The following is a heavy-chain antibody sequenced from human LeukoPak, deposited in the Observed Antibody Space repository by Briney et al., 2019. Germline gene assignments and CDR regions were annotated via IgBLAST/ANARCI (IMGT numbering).Heavy chain of an antibody. D-gene: IGHD3-10*01. J-gene: IGHJ4*02. CDR1: GFTFSGSA. Sequence: GGSLRLSCAASGFTFSGSAMHWVRQASGKGLEWVGRIRSKANSYATAYAASVKGKFTISRDDSKNTAYLQMNSLKTEDTAVYYCTRLGYYYGSGSPNQYWGQGTLVTVSS. CDR3: TRLGYYYGSGSPNQY. CDR2: IRSKANSYAT. V-gene: IGHV3-73*01.